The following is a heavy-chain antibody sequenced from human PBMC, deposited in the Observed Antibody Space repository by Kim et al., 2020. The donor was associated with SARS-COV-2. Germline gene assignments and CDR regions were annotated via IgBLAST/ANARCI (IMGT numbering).Heavy chain of an antibody. Sequence: GGSLRLSCAASGFTFSTYAMGWVRQAPGKGLEWVSVISGSGGSPYYADSVKGRFTISRDNFKNTPYLQMNSLSAEDTAGYNCEKVGRIAAPGQKRGYFD. J-gene: IGHJ4*01. CDR3: EKVGRIAAPGQKRGYFD. CDR1: GFTFSTYA. D-gene: IGHD6-6*01. V-gene: IGHV3-23*01. CDR2: ISGSGGSP.